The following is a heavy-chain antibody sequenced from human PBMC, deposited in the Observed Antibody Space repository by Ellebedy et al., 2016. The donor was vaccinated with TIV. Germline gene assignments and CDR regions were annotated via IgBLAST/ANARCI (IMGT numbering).Heavy chain of an antibody. CDR3: ARDGGYGGNSLYYFDY. J-gene: IGHJ4*02. D-gene: IGHD4-23*01. V-gene: IGHV1-2*02. CDR1: GYTFTSYD. CDR2: INPNSGGT. Sequence: ASVKVSCXASGYTFTSYDINWVRQATGQGLEWMGWINPNSGGTNYAQKFQGRVTMTRDTSISTAYMELSRLRSDDTAVYYCARDGGYGGNSLYYFDYWGQGTLVTVSS.